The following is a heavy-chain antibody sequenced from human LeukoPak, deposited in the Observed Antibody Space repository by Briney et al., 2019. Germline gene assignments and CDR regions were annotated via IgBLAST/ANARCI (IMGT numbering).Heavy chain of an antibody. J-gene: IGHJ4*02. D-gene: IGHD6-13*01. CDR3: ARYIAAAPYYFDY. CDR2: IKQDGSEK. Sequence: GGSLRLSCAASGFTFSSYWMSWVRQAPGKGLEWVANIKQDGSEKYYVDSVKGRFTISRDNAKNSLYLQMNSLRAEDTAVYYCARYIAAAPYYFDYWGQGTLVTVSS. V-gene: IGHV3-7*01. CDR1: GFTFSSYW.